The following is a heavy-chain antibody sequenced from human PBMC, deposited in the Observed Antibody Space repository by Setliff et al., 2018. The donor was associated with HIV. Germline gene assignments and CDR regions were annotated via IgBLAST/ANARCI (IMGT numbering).Heavy chain of an antibody. V-gene: IGHV4-59*11. Sequence: SETLSLTCTVSGDSINSHFWTWIRQSPRKGLEWIGYISSTGAAWYNPSLKSRVTMSIDTSKIHFSLTLSSVSGADTALYYCAMGGKRAFDIWGQGAMVTVSS. J-gene: IGHJ3*02. CDR3: AMGGKRAFDI. CDR1: GDSINSHF. CDR2: ISSTGAA.